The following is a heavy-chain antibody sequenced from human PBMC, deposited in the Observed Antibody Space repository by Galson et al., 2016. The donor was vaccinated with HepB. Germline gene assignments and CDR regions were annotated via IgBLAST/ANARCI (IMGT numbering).Heavy chain of an antibody. V-gene: IGHV2-5*01. CDR2: VYWNDDK. Sequence: PALVKPTQTLTLTCTFSGLSLSTSGEGVAWIRQPPGKALEWLALVYWNDDKRYSPSLKSRLTITKDTSRNLVVLRMTNMDPVDTATYYCAHQSRGYNYGYVRWGQGTLVTVSS. CDR1: GLSLSTSGEG. CDR3: AHQSRGYNYGYVR. J-gene: IGHJ4*02. D-gene: IGHD5-18*01.